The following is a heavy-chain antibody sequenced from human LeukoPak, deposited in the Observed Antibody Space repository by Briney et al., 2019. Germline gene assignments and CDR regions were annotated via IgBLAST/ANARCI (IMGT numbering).Heavy chain of an antibody. Sequence: SETLSLTCTVSGGSISNYYWSWIRRPPGKGLEWIGYIYYSGSTNYNPSLKSRVTISVDTSKNQFSLKLSSVTAADTAVYYCARDRSGWYGNYFDYWGQGTLVTVSS. J-gene: IGHJ4*02. CDR2: IYYSGST. CDR1: GGSISNYY. V-gene: IGHV4-59*01. CDR3: ARDRSGWYGNYFDY. D-gene: IGHD6-19*01.